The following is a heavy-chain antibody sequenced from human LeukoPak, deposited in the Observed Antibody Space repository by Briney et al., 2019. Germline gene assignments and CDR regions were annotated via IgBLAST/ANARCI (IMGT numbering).Heavy chain of an antibody. V-gene: IGHV1-18*04. CDR1: GFIFTSYY. Sequence: ASVKVSRKTSGFIFTSYYMHWVRQAPGQGLEWMGWISAYNGNTNYAQKLQGRVTMTTDTSTSTAYMELRSLRSDDTAVYYCARDTAADYWGQGTLVTVSS. J-gene: IGHJ4*02. CDR3: ARDTAADY. CDR2: ISAYNGNT. D-gene: IGHD4-17*01.